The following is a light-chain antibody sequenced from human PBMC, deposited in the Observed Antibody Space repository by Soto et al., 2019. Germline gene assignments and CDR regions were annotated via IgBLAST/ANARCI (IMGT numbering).Light chain of an antibody. CDR3: QQRHNWPIT. CDR2: DAS. V-gene: IGKV3-11*01. CDR1: QSVSRH. Sequence: EIVLTQSPATLSLSPGERATLSCRASQSVSRHLAWYQQKPGQAPRLLIYDASNRATGIPARFSGSGSGTEFTLTISSLEPADFGVYYCQQRHNWPITFGQGTRLQIK. J-gene: IGKJ5*01.